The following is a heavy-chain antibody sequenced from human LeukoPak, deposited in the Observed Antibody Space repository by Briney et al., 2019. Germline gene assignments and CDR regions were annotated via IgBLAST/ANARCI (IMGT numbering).Heavy chain of an antibody. CDR3: ARKQQLVDRYYYYYYYMDV. D-gene: IGHD6-13*01. Sequence: GGSLRLSCAASGFTFSSYSMNWVRQAPGKGLEWVSYISSSSSTIYYADSVKGRFTISRDNAKNSLYLQMNSLRVEDTAVYYCARKQQLVDRYYYYYYYMDVWGKGTTVTVSS. V-gene: IGHV3-48*01. CDR1: GFTFSSYS. CDR2: ISSSSSTI. J-gene: IGHJ6*03.